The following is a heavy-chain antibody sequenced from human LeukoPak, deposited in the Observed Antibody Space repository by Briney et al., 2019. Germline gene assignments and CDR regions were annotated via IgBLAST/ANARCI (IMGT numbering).Heavy chain of an antibody. Sequence: ASVKVSCKASGYTFTGYYMHWVRQAPGQGPEWMGWINPNSGGTNYAQKFQGRVTMTRDTSISTAYMELSRLRSDDTAVYYCASPLSYYDSSGYDYWGQGTLVTVSS. CDR1: GYTFTGYY. V-gene: IGHV1-2*02. J-gene: IGHJ4*02. CDR2: INPNSGGT. CDR3: ASPLSYYDSSGYDY. D-gene: IGHD3-22*01.